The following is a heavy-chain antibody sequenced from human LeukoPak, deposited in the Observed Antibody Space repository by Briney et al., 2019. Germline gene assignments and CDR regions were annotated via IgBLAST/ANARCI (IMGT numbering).Heavy chain of an antibody. V-gene: IGHV4-38-2*01. CDR2: IYHSGST. D-gene: IGHD2-15*01. J-gene: IGHJ5*02. Sequence: PSETLSLTCAVSGYSISSGYYWGWIRQPPGKGLEWIGSIYHSGSTYYNPSLKSRVTISVDTSKNQFSLKLSSVTAADTAVYYCARVAVSSGGSCYSGWFDPWGQGTLVTVSS. CDR1: GYSISSGYY. CDR3: ARVAVSSGGSCYSGWFDP.